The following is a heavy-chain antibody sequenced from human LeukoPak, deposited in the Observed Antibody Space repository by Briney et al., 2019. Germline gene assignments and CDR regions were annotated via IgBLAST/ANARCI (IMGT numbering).Heavy chain of an antibody. CDR1: GYTFTGYY. CDR3: ARDKKMASPYYFDC. CDR2: INPNSGGT. J-gene: IGHJ4*02. V-gene: IGHV1-2*02. Sequence: ASVKVSCKASGYTFTGYYIHWVRQAPGQGLEWMAWINPNSGGTNFAQKFQGRLTMTRDTSISTAYMELSRLRSDDTAVYYCARDKKMASPYYFDCWGQATLVTVSS. D-gene: IGHD5-24*01.